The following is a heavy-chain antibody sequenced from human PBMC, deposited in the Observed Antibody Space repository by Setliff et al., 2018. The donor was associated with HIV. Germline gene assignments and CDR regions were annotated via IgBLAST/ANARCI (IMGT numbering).Heavy chain of an antibody. CDR2: ISGSSTTI. J-gene: IGHJ4*02. CDR1: GFPFSAYI. Sequence: PGGSLRLSCAASGFPFSAYIMNWVRQAPGKGLEWISYISGSSTTIYYADSVKGRFIISRDNAKNSLYLQMNSLRAEDTAVHYCAKVATWTGTTYYFESWGQGTLVTVSS. D-gene: IGHD1-1*01. CDR3: AKVATWTGTTYYFES. V-gene: IGHV3-48*01.